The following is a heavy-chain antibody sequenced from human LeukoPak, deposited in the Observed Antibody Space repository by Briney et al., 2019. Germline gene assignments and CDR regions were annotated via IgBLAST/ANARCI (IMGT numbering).Heavy chain of an antibody. D-gene: IGHD6-19*01. V-gene: IGHV3-11*04. CDR3: AGYSSGLSGAFHI. J-gene: IGHJ3*02. Sequence: GGSLRLSCAASGFTFSDYYMSWIRQAPGKGLEWLSYIISTGGTIYYADSVKGRFTISRDNAKNSLYLQMNSLRAEDTAVYYCAGYSSGLSGAFHIWGQGTMVTVSS. CDR1: GFTFSDYY. CDR2: IISTGGTI.